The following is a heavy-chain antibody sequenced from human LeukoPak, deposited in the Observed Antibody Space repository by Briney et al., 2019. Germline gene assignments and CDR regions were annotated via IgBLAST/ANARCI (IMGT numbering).Heavy chain of an antibody. CDR2: IYYSGST. J-gene: IGHJ5*02. V-gene: IGHV4-39*01. D-gene: IGHD1-14*01. CDR3: ARQGTSPDKNWFDP. Sequence: SETLSLTCTVSGGSISSSSYYWGWIRQPPGKGLEWIGSIYYSGSTYYNPSLKSRVTISVDTSKNQFSLKLSSVTAADTAVYYCARQGTSPDKNWFDPWGQGTLVTVSS. CDR1: GGSISSSSYY.